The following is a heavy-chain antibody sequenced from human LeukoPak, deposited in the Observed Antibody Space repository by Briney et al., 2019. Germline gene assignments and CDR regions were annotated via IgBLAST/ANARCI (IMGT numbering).Heavy chain of an antibody. CDR2: ISGSGGST. Sequence: GRSLRLSCAASGFTFDDYAMHWVRHAPGKGLEWVSAISGSGGSTYYADSVKGRFTISRDNSKNTLYLQMNSLRAEDTAVYYCAKGRTVYCSSTSCYVDYWGQGTLVTVSS. CDR3: AKGRTVYCSSTSCYVDY. D-gene: IGHD2-2*01. CDR1: GFTFDDYA. J-gene: IGHJ4*02. V-gene: IGHV3-23*01.